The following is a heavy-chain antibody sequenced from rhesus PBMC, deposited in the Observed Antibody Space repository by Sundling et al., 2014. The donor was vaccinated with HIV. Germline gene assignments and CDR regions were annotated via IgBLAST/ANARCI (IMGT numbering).Heavy chain of an antibody. V-gene: IGHV4-99*01. J-gene: IGHJ4*01. CDR3: ARPREYRYNYDY. CDR2: ISGSSGST. CDR1: GYSISSGYY. D-gene: IGHD5-12*01. Sequence: QVQLQESGPGLVRPSETLSLTCAVSGYSISSGYYWGWIRQPPGKGLEYIGYISGSSGSTYYNPSLKSRVSILIDISKSQFSLKLSSVTVADTAVYYCARPREYRYNYDYWGQGVLVTVSS.